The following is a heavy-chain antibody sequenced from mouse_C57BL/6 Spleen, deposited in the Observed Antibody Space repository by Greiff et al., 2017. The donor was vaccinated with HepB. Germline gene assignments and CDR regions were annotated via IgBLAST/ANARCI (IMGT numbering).Heavy chain of an antibody. J-gene: IGHJ2*01. CDR2: IDPANGNT. D-gene: IGHD1-1*01. V-gene: IGHV14-3*01. CDR1: GFNIKNTY. CDR3: ASITTVVANYFDY. Sequence: VQLQQSVAELVRPGASVKLSCTASGFNIKNTYMHWVKQRPEQGLEWIGRIDPANGNTKYAPKFQGKATITADPSSNTAYLQLSSLTSEDTAIYYCASITTVVANYFDYWGQGTTLTVSS.